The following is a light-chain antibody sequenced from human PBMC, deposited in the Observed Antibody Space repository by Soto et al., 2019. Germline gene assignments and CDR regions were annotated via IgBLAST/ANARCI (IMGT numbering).Light chain of an antibody. Sequence: DIVLTQSPGALSLSPGERATLSCRASQSVIDNYLAWYQQRPGQAPRLLIYDSSSRAAGTPDRFSGSGSGTDFTLTISSLEPEDSAVYYCQQYGTTPCTFGQGTNLEIK. V-gene: IGKV3-20*01. J-gene: IGKJ2*02. CDR1: QSVIDNY. CDR3: QQYGTTPCT. CDR2: DSS.